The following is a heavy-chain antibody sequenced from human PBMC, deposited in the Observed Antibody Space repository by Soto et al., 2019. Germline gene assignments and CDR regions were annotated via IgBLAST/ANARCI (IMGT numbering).Heavy chain of an antibody. CDR1: GYTFTSYG. V-gene: IGHV1-18*04. D-gene: IGHD1-20*01. CDR3: ARDVGIRYNWNELPASYFDY. J-gene: IGHJ4*02. CDR2: ISAYNGNT. Sequence: GASVKVSCKASGYTFTSYGISWVRQDPGQGLEWMGWISAYNGNTNSAQKLQGRVTMTTDTSTSTAYMGLRSLRSDDTAVYYCARDVGIRYNWNELPASYFDYWGQGTLVTVSS.